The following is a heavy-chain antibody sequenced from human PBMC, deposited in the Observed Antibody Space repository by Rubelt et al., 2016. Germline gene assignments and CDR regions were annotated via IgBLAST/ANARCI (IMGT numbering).Heavy chain of an antibody. D-gene: IGHD3-10*01. J-gene: IGHJ5*02. Sequence: ARGYYADSVKGRFTISRDNSKNTLYLQMNSLRAEDTAVYYCARESITMVRGGWFDPWGQGTLVTVSS. CDR3: ARESITMVRGGWFDP. V-gene: IGHV3-66*01. CDR2: ARG.